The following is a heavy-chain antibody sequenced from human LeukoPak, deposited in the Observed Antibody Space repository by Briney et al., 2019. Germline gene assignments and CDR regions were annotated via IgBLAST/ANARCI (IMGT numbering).Heavy chain of an antibody. D-gene: IGHD2-2*01. V-gene: IGHV4-38-2*02. CDR2: IYHSGST. J-gene: IGHJ5*02. CDR1: GYSIGSGYY. CDR3: ARSKAHLSTSWYGTWFDP. Sequence: PSETLSLTCTVSGYSIGSGYYWGWIRQPPGKGLEWIGSIYHSGSTYYNPSLKSRVTISVDTSKNQFSLKLSSVTAADTAVYYCARSKAHLSTSWYGTWFDPWGQGTLVTVSS.